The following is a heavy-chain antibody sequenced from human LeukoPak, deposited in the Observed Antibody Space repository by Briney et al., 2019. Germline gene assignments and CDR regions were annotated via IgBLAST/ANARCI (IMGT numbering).Heavy chain of an antibody. V-gene: IGHV3-9*01. D-gene: IGHD4-17*01. Sequence: GGSLRLSCAASGFTFDDYAMHWVRQAPGKGLEWVSGISWNSGSIGYADSVKGRFTISRDNAKNSLYLQMNSLRAEDTALYYCARKRFDYGDYDCFDYWGQGTLVTVS. CDR1: GFTFDDYA. CDR2: ISWNSGSI. J-gene: IGHJ4*02. CDR3: ARKRFDYGDYDCFDY.